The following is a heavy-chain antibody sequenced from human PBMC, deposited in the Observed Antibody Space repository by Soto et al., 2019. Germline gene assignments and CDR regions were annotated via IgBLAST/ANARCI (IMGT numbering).Heavy chain of an antibody. Sequence: SVKVSCTASGGTFSSYAISWVRQAPGQGLEWMGGIIPIFGTANYAQKFQGRVTITADESTSTAYMELSSLRSEDTAVYYCARSNVEKDSSGSAYFDTGGEGTLVPVSS. CDR3: ARSNVEKDSSGSAYFDT. J-gene: IGHJ4*02. CDR2: IIPIFGTA. V-gene: IGHV1-69*13. CDR1: GGTFSSYA. D-gene: IGHD3-22*01.